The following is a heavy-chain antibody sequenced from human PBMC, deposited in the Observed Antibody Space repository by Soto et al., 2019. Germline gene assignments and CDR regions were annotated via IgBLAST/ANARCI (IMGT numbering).Heavy chain of an antibody. J-gene: IGHJ4*02. D-gene: IGHD3-22*01. CDR3: ARVRYYDSSGYYPDY. CDR2: IYHSGST. Sequence: QLQLQESGSGLVKPSQTLSLTCAVSGGSISSGGYSWSWIRQPPGKGLEWIGYIYHSGSTYYNPSLKSRVTRSVSRSKNQFSLKLSSVTAADTAVYYCARVRYYDSSGYYPDYWGQGTLVTVSS. V-gene: IGHV4-30-2*01. CDR1: GGSISSGGYS.